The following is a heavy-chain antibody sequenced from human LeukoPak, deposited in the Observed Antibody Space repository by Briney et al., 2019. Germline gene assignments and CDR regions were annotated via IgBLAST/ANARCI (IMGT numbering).Heavy chain of an antibody. D-gene: IGHD6-6*01. CDR2: ISSSGSTI. CDR1: GFTFSDYY. J-gene: IGHJ6*03. CDR3: ARGGYSSSFGYYYYYMDV. Sequence: GGSLRLSCAASGFTFSDYYMNWIRQAPGRGLEWVSYISSSGSTIYYADSVKGRFTISRDNAKNSLYLQMNSLRAEDTAVYYCARGGYSSSFGYYYYYMDVWGKGTTVTVSS. V-gene: IGHV3-11*01.